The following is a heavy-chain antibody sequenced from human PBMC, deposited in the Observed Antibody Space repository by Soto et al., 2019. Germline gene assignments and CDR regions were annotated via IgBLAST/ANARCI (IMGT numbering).Heavy chain of an antibody. D-gene: IGHD5-18*01. CDR1: GGSVSSGYNY. CDR3: ATESGSTYGYFDY. Sequence: PSETLSLTCTVSGGSVSSGYNYWSWIRQSPGKGLEWIGYISGSGSTGYNPSLKNRLTMSVDRSKNQFTLRLTPVTAADTAVYFCATESGSTYGYFDYWGQGTQVTVSS. CDR2: ISGSGST. J-gene: IGHJ4*02. V-gene: IGHV4-30-4*01.